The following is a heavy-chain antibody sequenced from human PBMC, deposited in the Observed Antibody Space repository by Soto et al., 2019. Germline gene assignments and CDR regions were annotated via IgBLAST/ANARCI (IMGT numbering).Heavy chain of an antibody. CDR2: IRSGSNYI. J-gene: IGHJ4*02. V-gene: IGHV3-21*01. CDR1: GVTFTNYS. Sequence: EVQLVESGGGLVKPGGSLRLSCAASGVTFTNYSMHWVRQAPGKGLAWVSSIRSGSNYIYYADSVKGRFTISRDNAKKSMFMQMNSLRAEDTAVYFCARYTYADSIDQHFDSWGQGTLVTVSS. D-gene: IGHD2-2*02. CDR3: ARYTYADSIDQHFDS.